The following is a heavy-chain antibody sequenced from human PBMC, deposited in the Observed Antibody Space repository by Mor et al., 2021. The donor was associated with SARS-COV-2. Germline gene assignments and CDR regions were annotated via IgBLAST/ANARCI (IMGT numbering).Heavy chain of an antibody. Sequence: LEWVAVIWLDGRHKNFADSVKGRFTISRDNSKNTLYLQMNSLRAEDTAVYYCARMAYYDSSGLTDYYYYMDVWGKGTTVTVSS. V-gene: IGHV3-33*01. CDR3: ARMAYYDSSGLTDYYYYMDV. J-gene: IGHJ6*03. D-gene: IGHD3-22*01. CDR2: IWLDGRHK.